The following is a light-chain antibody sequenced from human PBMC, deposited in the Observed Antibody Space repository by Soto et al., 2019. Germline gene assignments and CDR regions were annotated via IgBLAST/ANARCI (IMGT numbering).Light chain of an antibody. CDR3: QQYGSSLWT. CDR1: QSVSSSY. CDR2: GAS. Sequence: EMVLTQAAGTLSLSPGERATLSCRASQSVSSSYLAWYQQKPGQAPRLLIYGASSRATGIPDRFSDSGSGTDFTLTISRLEPEDFAVYYCQQYGSSLWTFGQGTKVDIK. J-gene: IGKJ1*01. V-gene: IGKV3-20*01.